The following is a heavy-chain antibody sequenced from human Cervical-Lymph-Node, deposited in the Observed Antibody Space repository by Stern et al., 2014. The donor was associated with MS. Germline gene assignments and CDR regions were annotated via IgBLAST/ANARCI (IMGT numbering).Heavy chain of an antibody. CDR1: AYTITDYY. D-gene: IGHD3-10*01. Sequence: QVQLVQSGAEVKKPGASVKVSCKASAYTITDYYTHWVRQAPGHRLEWMGWINPNSVGTYSAQKFQGRLTMTRDTSISTAYMELSSLRSDDTAVYYCARGGGYSYSTLDYWGQGTQVTVSS. V-gene: IGHV1-2*02. J-gene: IGHJ4*02. CDR2: INPNSVGT. CDR3: ARGGGYSYSTLDY.